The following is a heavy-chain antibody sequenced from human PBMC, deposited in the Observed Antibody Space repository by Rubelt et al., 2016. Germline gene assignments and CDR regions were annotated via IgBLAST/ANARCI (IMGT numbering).Heavy chain of an antibody. CDR2: IRYDGSNT. CDR3: AKDDRRDDYGDSRPLDY. V-gene: IGHV3-30*02. CDR1: GFTFGVYG. Sequence: QVQLVESGGGVVQPGGSLRLSCAASGFTFGVYGMHWVRQAPGKGLEWVTFIRYDGSNTYYADSVNGRFTISRDNSKNTVYLEMNSLGPEDTAVDYCAKDDRRDDYGDSRPLDYWGQGTLVTVSS. J-gene: IGHJ4*02. D-gene: IGHD4-17*01.